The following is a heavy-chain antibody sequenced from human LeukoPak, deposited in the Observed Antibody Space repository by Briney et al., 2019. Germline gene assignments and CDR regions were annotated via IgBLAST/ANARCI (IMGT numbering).Heavy chain of an antibody. D-gene: IGHD3-10*01. CDR3: APMARGVIIY. CDR1: GGSISSGDYY. CDR2: IYYSGST. V-gene: IGHV4-30-4*01. Sequence: SETLSLTCTVSGGSISSGDYYWSWIRQPPGKGLEWIGYIYYSGSTYYNPSLKSRVTISVDTSKNQFSLKLSSVTAADTAMYYCAPMARGVIIYWGQGTLVTVSS. J-gene: IGHJ4*02.